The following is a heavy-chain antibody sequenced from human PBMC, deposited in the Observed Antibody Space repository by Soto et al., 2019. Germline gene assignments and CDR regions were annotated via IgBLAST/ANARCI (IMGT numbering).Heavy chain of an antibody. J-gene: IGHJ6*02. D-gene: IGHD6-6*01. CDR2: IYYSGNT. CDR3: ASSSLYGMEV. CDR1: GGSISSRYYY. Sequence: PSETLSLTCSVSGGSISSRYYYWSWIRQPPGKGLEWIGNIYYSGNTYYNTCPKKRLIISIDTPNNQLSLKVGSVTAAATAVYYCASSSLYGMEVWGQGTTDTVSS. V-gene: IGHV4-30-4*01.